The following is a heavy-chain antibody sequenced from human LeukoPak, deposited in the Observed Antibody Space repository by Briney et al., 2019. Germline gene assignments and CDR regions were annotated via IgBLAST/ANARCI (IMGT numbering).Heavy chain of an antibody. V-gene: IGHV3-30*04. D-gene: IGHD2-2*02. Sequence: GRSLRLSCAASGFTFSSYAMHWVRQAPGKGLEWVAVISYDGSNKYYADSVKGRFTISRDNSKNTLYLQMNSLRAEDTAVYYCARDACSSTSCYTHDYWGQGTLVTVSS. J-gene: IGHJ4*02. CDR3: ARDACSSTSCYTHDY. CDR2: ISYDGSNK. CDR1: GFTFSSYA.